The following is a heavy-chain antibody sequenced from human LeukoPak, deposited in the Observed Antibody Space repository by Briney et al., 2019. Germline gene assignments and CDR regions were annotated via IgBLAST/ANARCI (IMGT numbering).Heavy chain of an antibody. CDR1: GYSITSKYY. J-gene: IGHJ6*03. V-gene: IGHV4-38-2*02. D-gene: IGHD3-3*01. CDR3: ARDGSRGGFWSGSSLHSMDV. CDR2: GHHSGST. Sequence: SETLSLTCTVSGYSITSKYYWGWVRQPPGKGLEWIGSGHHSGSTYYNPSLKSRVSISVDTSKNQFSLKVTYVTAADTAVYYCARDGSRGGFWSGSSLHSMDVWGKGTSATVSS.